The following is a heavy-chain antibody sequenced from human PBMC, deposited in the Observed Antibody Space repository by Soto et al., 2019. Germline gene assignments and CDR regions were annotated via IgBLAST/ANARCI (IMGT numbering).Heavy chain of an antibody. CDR3: TRRGYYYGSGSRPPFDYYYMDV. J-gene: IGHJ6*03. CDR2: IRSKANSYAT. D-gene: IGHD3-10*01. CDR1: GFTFSGSA. Sequence: GGSLRLSCAASGFTFSGSAMHWVRQASGKGLEWVGRIRSKANSYATAYAASVKGRFTISRDDSKNTAYLQMNSLKTEDTAVYYCTRRGYYYGSGSRPPFDYYYMDVWGKGTTVTVSS. V-gene: IGHV3-73*01.